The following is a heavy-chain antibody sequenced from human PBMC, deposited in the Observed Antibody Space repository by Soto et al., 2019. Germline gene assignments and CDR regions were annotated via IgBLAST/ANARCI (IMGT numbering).Heavy chain of an antibody. CDR1: GYTFTSYG. V-gene: IGHV1-18*01. Sequence: GASVKVSCKASGYTFTSYGISCVRQAPGQGLEWMGWISAYNGNTNYAQKLQGRVTMTTDTSTSTAYMELRSLRSDDTAVYYCARVSPDLYDFWSGYYKPNFDYWGQGTLVTVSS. CDR3: ARVSPDLYDFWSGYYKPNFDY. J-gene: IGHJ4*02. D-gene: IGHD3-3*01. CDR2: ISAYNGNT.